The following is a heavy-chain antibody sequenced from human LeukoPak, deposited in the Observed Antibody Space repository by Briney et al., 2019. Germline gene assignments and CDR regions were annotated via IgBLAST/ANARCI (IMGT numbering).Heavy chain of an antibody. CDR2: IKQDGSEK. J-gene: IGHJ4*02. D-gene: IGHD6-19*01. CDR3: QAEASTVAGTVY. V-gene: IGHV3-7*03. CDR1: GFTFSTYW. Sequence: PGGSLRLSCAASGFTFSTYWMSWVRQAPGKGLEWVANIKQDGSEKYYVDSVKGRFTFSRDNAKNSLYLQMNSLRAEDTAVYYCQAEASTVAGTVYWGQGTLVTVSS.